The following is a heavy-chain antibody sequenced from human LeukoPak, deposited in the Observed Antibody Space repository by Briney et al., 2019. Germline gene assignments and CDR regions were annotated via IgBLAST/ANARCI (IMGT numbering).Heavy chain of an antibody. D-gene: IGHD2-8*01. CDR2: INPNSGGT. J-gene: IGHJ6*02. CDR1: GYTFTRYH. V-gene: IGHV1-2*02. CDR3: LLGYCTNGVCVGTNYYYYYGMDV. Sequence: GASVKVSCKASGYTFTRYHIHWVRQAPGQGLEWMGWINPNSGGTNYAQKFQGRVTMTRDTSISTAYMELSRLRSDDTAVYYCLLGYCTNGVCVGTNYYYYYGMDVWGQGTTVTVSS.